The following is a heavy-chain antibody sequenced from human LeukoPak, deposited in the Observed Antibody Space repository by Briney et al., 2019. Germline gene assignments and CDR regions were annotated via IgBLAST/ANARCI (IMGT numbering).Heavy chain of an antibody. V-gene: IGHV1-2*02. CDR1: GYTFTGYY. Sequence: ASVKVSCKASGYTFTGYYMHWVRQAPGQGLEWMGWINPNSGGTNYAQKFHGRVTMTRDTSISTAYMELRRLRSDDTAVYYCARDLSSYYYDSSGYPGGLDYWGQGTLVTVSS. D-gene: IGHD3-22*01. CDR3: ARDLSSYYYDSSGYPGGLDY. J-gene: IGHJ4*02. CDR2: INPNSGGT.